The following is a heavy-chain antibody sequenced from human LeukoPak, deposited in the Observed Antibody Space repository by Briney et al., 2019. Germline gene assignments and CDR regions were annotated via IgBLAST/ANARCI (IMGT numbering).Heavy chain of an antibody. Sequence: PSETLSLTCTVSGGSISSYYWSWIRQPPGKGLEWIGYIYYSGSTNYNPSLKSRVTISVDTSKNQFSLKLSSVTAADTAAYYCARWYSSSWYFSAFDIWGQGTMVTVSS. CDR3: ARWYSSSWYFSAFDI. V-gene: IGHV4-59*08. CDR1: GGSISSYY. CDR2: IYYSGST. D-gene: IGHD6-13*01. J-gene: IGHJ3*02.